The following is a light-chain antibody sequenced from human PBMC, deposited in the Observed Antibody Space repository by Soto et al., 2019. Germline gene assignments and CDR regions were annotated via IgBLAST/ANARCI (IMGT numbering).Light chain of an antibody. Sequence: DIQMTQSPSTLFASVGDTVTITCRASQSISAWLAWYQQKPGTAPKVLIYHASNLQSGVPSRFSGSGSGTEFTLTISSLQPDDFATYYCQHYNSYSEAFGQGTKVDIK. V-gene: IGKV1-5*01. CDR3: QHYNSYSEA. CDR1: QSISAW. J-gene: IGKJ1*01. CDR2: HAS.